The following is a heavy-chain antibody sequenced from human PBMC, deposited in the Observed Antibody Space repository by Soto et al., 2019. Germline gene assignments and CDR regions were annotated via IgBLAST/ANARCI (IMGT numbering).Heavy chain of an antibody. CDR1: GYTLTSYY. Sequence: GASVKVSGTASGYTLTSYYLPWVRQAPGQGPEWMGIINPSGGITNDAQKFQDRVTMTSDTSTSTVYMELSSLRSEDTAVYYCARGISTTRYYYYYGMDVWGQGTTVPVSS. V-gene: IGHV1-46*01. CDR3: ARGISTTRYYYYYGMDV. CDR2: INPSGGIT. D-gene: IGHD2-2*01. J-gene: IGHJ6*02.